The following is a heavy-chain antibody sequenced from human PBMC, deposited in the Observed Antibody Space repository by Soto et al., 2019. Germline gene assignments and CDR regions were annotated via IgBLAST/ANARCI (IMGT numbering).Heavy chain of an antibody. Sequence: QVQLVESGAEVKKPGASVKVSCKASGYTFTSYAMHWVRQAPGHRLEWMGWINAGNGNTKYSQKFQGRVTITRDTSASTAYMELSSLRSEDTAVYYCARGEGYYYDSSGDHAFDIWGQETMVTVSS. D-gene: IGHD3-22*01. CDR2: INAGNGNT. V-gene: IGHV1-3*01. CDR1: GYTFTSYA. CDR3: ARGEGYYYDSSGDHAFDI. J-gene: IGHJ3*02.